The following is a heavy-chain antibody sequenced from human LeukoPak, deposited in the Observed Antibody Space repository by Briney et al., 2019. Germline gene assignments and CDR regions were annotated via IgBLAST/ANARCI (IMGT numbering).Heavy chain of an antibody. J-gene: IGHJ5*02. CDR2: INPSGGST. D-gene: IGHD3-10*01. CDR3: ATDVRYRFTMVRGVIHH. Sequence: ASVKVSCKASGYTFTSYYMHWVRQAPGQGLEWMGIINPSGGSTSYAQKFQGRVTMTRDTSTSTVYMELSSLRSEDTAVYYCATDVRYRFTMVRGVIHHWGQGTLVTVSS. CDR1: GYTFTSYY. V-gene: IGHV1-46*01.